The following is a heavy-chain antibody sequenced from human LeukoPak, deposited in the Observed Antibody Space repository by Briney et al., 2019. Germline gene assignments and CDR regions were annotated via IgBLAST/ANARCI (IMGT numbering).Heavy chain of an antibody. J-gene: IGHJ4*02. D-gene: IGHD6-13*01. Sequence: ASVKVSCKASGYTFINYGITWVRQAPGQGLEWMGWISSYNGNTNYAQKFQGRVTMTTDTSTSTAYMELKSLRSDDTAVYNCARDGFSSSWPYYFDFWGQGSLVTVSS. V-gene: IGHV1-18*01. CDR3: ARDGFSSSWPYYFDF. CDR1: GYTFINYG. CDR2: ISSYNGNT.